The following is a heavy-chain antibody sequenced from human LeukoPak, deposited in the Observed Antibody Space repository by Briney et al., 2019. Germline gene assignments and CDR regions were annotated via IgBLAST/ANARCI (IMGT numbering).Heavy chain of an antibody. Sequence: PGGSLRLSCAASGFMYSGYSMYWVRQAQGKGLEWVSGISRLGTFYSDSVKGRFTISRDNSRNTLYLQLNSLRAEDTAVYYCARTQITENWFDPWGQGTLVTVSS. D-gene: IGHD3-16*01. CDR2: ISRLGT. CDR1: GFMYSGYS. V-gene: IGHV3-69-1*01. J-gene: IGHJ5*02. CDR3: ARTQITENWFDP.